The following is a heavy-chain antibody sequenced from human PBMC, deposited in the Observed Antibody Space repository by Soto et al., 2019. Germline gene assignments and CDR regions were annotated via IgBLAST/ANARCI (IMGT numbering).Heavy chain of an antibody. V-gene: IGHV4-30-2*01. CDR1: GGSIIRGGYS. D-gene: IGHD2-2*01. CDR2: IYHSGST. CDR3: ARVPDR. J-gene: IGHJ5*02. Sequence: SETLSLTCAVSGGSIIRGGYSWIWIRQPPGKGLEWIGYIYHSGSTYYNPSLKSRVTISVDRSKNQFSLKLSSVTAADTAVYYCARVPDRWGQGTLVTVS.